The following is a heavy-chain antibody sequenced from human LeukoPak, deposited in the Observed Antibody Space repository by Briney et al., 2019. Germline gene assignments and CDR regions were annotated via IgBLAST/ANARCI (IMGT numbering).Heavy chain of an antibody. CDR2: ISSSSSTI. D-gene: IGHD3-22*01. CDR3: ASGFDSRFFDK. V-gene: IGHV3-48*01. Sequence: GGSLRLSCAASGFTFSSYSMNWVRQAPGKGLERVSYISSSSSTIYYADSVKGRFTISRDNAKNSLYLQMNSLRAEDTAVYYCASGFDSRFFDKWGQGTLVTVSS. CDR1: GFTFSSYS. J-gene: IGHJ4*02.